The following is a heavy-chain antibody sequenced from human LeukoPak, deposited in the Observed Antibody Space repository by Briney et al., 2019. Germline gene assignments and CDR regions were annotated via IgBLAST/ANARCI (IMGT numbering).Heavy chain of an antibody. Sequence: GGSLRLSRAASGFPVRSNYMTWVRQAPQKGLEWVSTIHSDGSKYYVDSVEGRFIISRDISQNTVYLEMNSLRAEDAAVYYCAREGWEELGHYFDYWGQGTGVTVSS. CDR2: IHSDGSK. CDR3: AREGWEELGHYFDY. V-gene: IGHV3-53*01. D-gene: IGHD1-26*01. CDR1: GFPVRSNY. J-gene: IGHJ4*02.